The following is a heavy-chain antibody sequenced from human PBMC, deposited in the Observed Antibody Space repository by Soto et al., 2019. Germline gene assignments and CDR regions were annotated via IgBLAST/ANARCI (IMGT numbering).Heavy chain of an antibody. CDR1: GFTFSSYA. CDR3: ARRNSDYSSVWSDAFDI. D-gene: IGHD6-19*01. Sequence: QVQLEESAGGVVQPGRSLRLSCAASGFTFSSYAMHWVRQAPGKGPEWVAVISYDGSSKTYADSVKGQFTISRDNSKNSLFLQMNNLRPEDTAVYYCARRNSDYSSVWSDAFDIWGQGTMVTVSS. CDR2: ISYDGSSK. J-gene: IGHJ3*02. V-gene: IGHV3-30-3*01.